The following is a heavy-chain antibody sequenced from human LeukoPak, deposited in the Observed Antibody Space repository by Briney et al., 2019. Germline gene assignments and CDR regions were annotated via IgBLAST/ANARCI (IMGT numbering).Heavy chain of an antibody. CDR2: IKSDGSST. CDR3: ARETIYDFRSDYHIDY. CDR1: GFTFSSNW. Sequence: PGGSLRLSCAASGFTFSSNWMHWVRQAPGKGLVWVSRIKSDGSSTSYADSVKGRFTIARDNAKNTVYLQMNSLRAEDTAVYYCARETIYDFRSDYHIDYWGQGTLVTVSS. V-gene: IGHV3-74*01. J-gene: IGHJ4*02. D-gene: IGHD3-3*01.